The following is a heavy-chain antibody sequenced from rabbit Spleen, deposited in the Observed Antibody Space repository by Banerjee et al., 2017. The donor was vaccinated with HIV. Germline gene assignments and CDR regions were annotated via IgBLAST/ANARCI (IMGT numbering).Heavy chain of an antibody. CDR3: ARDSGSSFSSYGMDL. J-gene: IGHJ6*01. V-gene: IGHV1S45*01. CDR1: GFSFNNNYY. D-gene: IGHD8-1*01. CDR2: IYGGDGSST. Sequence: QEQLVESGGGLVQPEGSLTLTCKASGFSFNNNYYMCWVRQAPGKGLEWIGCIYGGDGSSTAYASWAKGRFTVSKTSSTTVTLQMTSLTAADTATYFCARDSGSSFSSYGMDLWGPGTLVTVS.